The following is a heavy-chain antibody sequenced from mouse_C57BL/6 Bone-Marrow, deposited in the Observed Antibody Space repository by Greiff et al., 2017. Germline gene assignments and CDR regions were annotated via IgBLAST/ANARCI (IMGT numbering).Heavy chain of an antibody. CDR3: AFTTVVAGYAMDY. V-gene: IGHV1-64*01. D-gene: IGHD1-1*01. J-gene: IGHJ4*01. Sequence: QVQLQQPGAELVKPGASVKLSCKASGYTFTSYWMHWVKQRPGQGLEWIGMIHPNSGSTNYNEKFKSKATLTVDKSSSTAYMQLSSLTSEDSAVYYCAFTTVVAGYAMDYWGQGTSVTVSS. CDR1: GYTFTSYW. CDR2: IHPNSGST.